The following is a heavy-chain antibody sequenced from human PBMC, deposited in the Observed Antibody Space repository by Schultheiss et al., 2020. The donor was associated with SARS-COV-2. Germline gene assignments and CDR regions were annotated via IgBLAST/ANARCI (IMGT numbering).Heavy chain of an antibody. Sequence: SETLSLTCTVSGGSISSYYWSWIRQPPGKGLEWIGYIYYSGSTNYNPSLTSRVTISVDTSKNQFSLKLSSVTAADTAVYYCARNPSIAAGLDYWGQGTLVTVSS. CDR1: GGSISSYY. J-gene: IGHJ4*02. CDR3: ARNPSIAAGLDY. V-gene: IGHV4-59*12. D-gene: IGHD6-6*01. CDR2: IYYSGST.